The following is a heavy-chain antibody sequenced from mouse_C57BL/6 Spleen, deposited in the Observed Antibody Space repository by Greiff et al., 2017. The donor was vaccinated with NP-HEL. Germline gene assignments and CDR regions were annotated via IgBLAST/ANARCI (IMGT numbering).Heavy chain of an antibody. CDR2: IDPETGGT. V-gene: IGHV1-15*01. J-gene: IGHJ3*01. CDR1: GYTFTDYE. Sequence: SGAELVRPGASVTLSCKASGYTFTDYEMHWVKQTPVHGLEWIGAIDPETGGTAYNQKFKGKAILTADKSSSTAYMELRSLTSEDSAVYYCTRKDYDSAWFAYWGQGTLVTVSA. D-gene: IGHD2-4*01. CDR3: TRKDYDSAWFAY.